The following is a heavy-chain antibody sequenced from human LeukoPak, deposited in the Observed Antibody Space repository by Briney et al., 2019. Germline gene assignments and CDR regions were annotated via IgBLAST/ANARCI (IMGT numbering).Heavy chain of an antibody. D-gene: IGHD2-8*01. V-gene: IGHV3-23*01. J-gene: IGHJ4*02. Sequence: GGSLRLSCAASGLSFSSFAMSWVRQGPARGLEWVSSMRGNGETFYADPVKGRFTLYSDSSRTTVYFQLNNVRVEDTDIYYCERASWVSSTDAVRWGQGTLVTVSS. CDR1: GLSFSSFA. CDR3: ERASWVSSTDAVR. CDR2: MRGNGET.